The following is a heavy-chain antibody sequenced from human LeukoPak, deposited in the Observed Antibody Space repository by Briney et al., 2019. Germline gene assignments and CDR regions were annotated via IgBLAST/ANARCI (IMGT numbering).Heavy chain of an antibody. J-gene: IGHJ5*02. CDR3: AAMGSATIKENWFDP. CDR1: GFTFSSYG. V-gene: IGHV3-30*03. CDR2: ISYDGSNK. D-gene: IGHD5-12*01. Sequence: HSGGSLRLSCAASGFTFSSYGMHWVRQAPGKGLEWVAVISYDGSNKYYADSVKDRFTISRDNSKNTLYLQMNSLRAEDTAVYYCAAMGSATIKENWFDPWGQGTLVTVSS.